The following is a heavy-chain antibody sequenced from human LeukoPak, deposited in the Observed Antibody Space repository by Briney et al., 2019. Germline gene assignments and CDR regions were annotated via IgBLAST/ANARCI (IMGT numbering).Heavy chain of an antibody. V-gene: IGHV3-48*01. J-gene: IGHJ3*02. CDR3: AKDLPFIVVVPAALTNAFDI. Sequence: PGGSLRLSCAASGFTFSSYSMNWVRQAPGKGLEWVSYISSSSSTIYYADSVKGRFTISRDNSKNTLYLQMNSLRAEDTAVYYCAKDLPFIVVVPAALTNAFDIWGQGTMVTVSS. CDR1: GFTFSSYS. CDR2: ISSSSSTI. D-gene: IGHD2-2*01.